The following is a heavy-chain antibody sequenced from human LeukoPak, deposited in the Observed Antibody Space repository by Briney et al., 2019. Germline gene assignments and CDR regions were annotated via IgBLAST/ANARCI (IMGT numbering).Heavy chain of an antibody. V-gene: IGHV3-48*03. CDR2: ISSSGSTI. J-gene: IGHJ4*02. CDR1: GFTFSSYE. D-gene: IGHD4-17*01. CDR3: ARATYDYGDSNPFDY. Sequence: GGSLRLSCAASGFTFSSYEMNWVRQAPGKGLEWVSYISSSGSTIYYADSVKGRFTISRDNAKNSLYLQINSLRAEDTAVYYCARATYDYGDSNPFDYWGQGTLVTVSS.